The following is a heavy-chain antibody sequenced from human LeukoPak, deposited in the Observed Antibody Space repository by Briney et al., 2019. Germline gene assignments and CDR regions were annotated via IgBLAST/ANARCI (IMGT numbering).Heavy chain of an antibody. CDR2: IWYGESNK. J-gene: IGHJ3*02. CDR1: GFTFSSYG. CDR3: ATGATYCSSASCPDVFDI. D-gene: IGHD2-2*01. V-gene: IGHV3-33*08. Sequence: GGSLRLSCAASGFTFSSYGMNWVRQAPGKGLEWVAVIWYGESNKYYADSVKGRFTISRDNSKNTLYLQMNSLRVDDTAVYYCATGATYCSSASCPDVFDIWGQGTMVTVSS.